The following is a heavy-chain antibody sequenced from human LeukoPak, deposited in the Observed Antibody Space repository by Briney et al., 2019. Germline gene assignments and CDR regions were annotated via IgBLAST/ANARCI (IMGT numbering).Heavy chain of an antibody. CDR3: AKDIRGSTSWYGLDY. J-gene: IGHJ4*02. CDR1: GFTFDDYA. D-gene: IGHD6-13*01. CDR2: ISWDGGST. Sequence: GSLRLFCAASGFTFDDYAMHWVRQAPGKGLEWVSLISWDGGSTHYADSVKGRFTISRDNSKNSLYLQVNSLRAEDTALYYCAKDIRGSTSWYGLDYWGQGTLVTVSS. V-gene: IGHV3-43D*03.